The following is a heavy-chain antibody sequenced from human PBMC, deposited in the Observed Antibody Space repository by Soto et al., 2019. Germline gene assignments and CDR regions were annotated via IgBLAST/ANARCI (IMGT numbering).Heavy chain of an antibody. J-gene: IGHJ6*02. CDR3: AREKTSYGMDV. V-gene: IGHV1-8*01. CDR1: GYTFTSYD. CDR2: MNPNSGNT. Sequence: QVQLVQSGAEVKKPGASVKVSCKASGYTFTSYDINWVRQATGQGLEWMGWMNPNSGNTGYAQKYQGRVTMHRDTSISTAYMELSSLRSEANAVYYCAREKTSYGMDVWGQGTTVTVSS.